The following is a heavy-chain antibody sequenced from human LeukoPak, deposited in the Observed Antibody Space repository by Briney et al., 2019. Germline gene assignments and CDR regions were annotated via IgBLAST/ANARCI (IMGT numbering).Heavy chain of an antibody. J-gene: IGHJ6*03. CDR1: SDSISSFY. CDR2: IYTSGST. D-gene: IGHD3-10*01. V-gene: IGHV4-4*07. CDR3: ARDNFGGSGRNRNYYYYYMDV. Sequence: PSETLSLTCTVSSDSISSFYWSWIRQPAGKGLEWIGRIYTSGSTDYNPSLKSRVTMSADTPKNQFSLKLGSVTAADTAVYYCARDNFGGSGRNRNYYYYYMDVWGKGTTVTISS.